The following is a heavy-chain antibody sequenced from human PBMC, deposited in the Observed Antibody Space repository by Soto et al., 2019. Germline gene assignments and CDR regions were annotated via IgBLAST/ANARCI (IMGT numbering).Heavy chain of an antibody. CDR1: GFTFSSYA. J-gene: IGHJ4*02. CDR2: ISDSGNST. V-gene: IGHV3-23*01. Sequence: GGSLRLSCAASGFTFSSYAMSWVRQAPGKGLEWVSTISDSGNSTYSADSLKGRFTISRDNSKNTLYLQMNSLRAEDTAVYYCARDRYGDPLWGQDDFDYWGQGPLVTVSS. CDR3: ARDRYGDPLWGQDDFDY. D-gene: IGHD4-17*01.